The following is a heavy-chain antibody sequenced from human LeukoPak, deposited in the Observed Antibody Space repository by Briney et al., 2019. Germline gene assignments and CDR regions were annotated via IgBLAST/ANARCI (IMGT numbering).Heavy chain of an antibody. V-gene: IGHV4-34*01. CDR1: GGSFSGYY. J-gene: IGHJ4*02. Sequence: SETLSLTCAVYGGSFSGYYWSWIRQPPGKGLEWIGSIYYSGSTYYNPSLKSRVTISVDTSKNQFSLKLSSVTAAGTAVYYCARRGGVPIDYWGQGTLVTVSS. CDR2: IYYSGST. D-gene: IGHD3-10*01. CDR3: ARRGGVPIDY.